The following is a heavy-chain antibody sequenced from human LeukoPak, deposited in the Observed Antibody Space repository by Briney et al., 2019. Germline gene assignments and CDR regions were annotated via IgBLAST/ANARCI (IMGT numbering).Heavy chain of an antibody. CDR1: GFTFSTYP. Sequence: GGSLRLSCVASGFTFSTYPMHWVRQAPGKGLEYVSAITNNGDSTYHANSVKGRFTISRDNSKNTLYLQMGSLRAEDMAVYYCARDNRRSGGSGSWAAFDIWGQGTMVTVSS. CDR3: ARDNRRSGGSGSWAAFDI. CDR2: ITNNGDST. D-gene: IGHD3-10*01. J-gene: IGHJ3*02. V-gene: IGHV3-64*01.